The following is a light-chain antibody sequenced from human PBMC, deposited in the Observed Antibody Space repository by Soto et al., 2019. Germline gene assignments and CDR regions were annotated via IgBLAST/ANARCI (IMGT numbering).Light chain of an antibody. CDR3: QQYYSTLLT. J-gene: IGKJ4*01. Sequence: DIVMTQSPDSLAVSLGERATINCKSSQSVLYSSNNKNYLACYQQKPEQPPKLLIYWSSTRESGVPDRFSGSGSGTDFTLTISSLQAEDVAVYYCQQYYSTLLTFGGGTKVELK. CDR2: WSS. V-gene: IGKV4-1*01. CDR1: QSVLYSSNNKNY.